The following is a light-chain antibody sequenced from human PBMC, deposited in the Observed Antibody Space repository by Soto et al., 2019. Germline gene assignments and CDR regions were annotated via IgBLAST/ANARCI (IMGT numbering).Light chain of an antibody. J-gene: IGLJ1*01. CDR2: GNT. Sequence: QSVLTQPPSMSGAPGQRVTISCTGSSSNIAAGYDVHWYQQPPGAVPELLIYGNTNRPSGVPDRFSGSKSGTLASLAITGLQAEGEADYYCQSYDSSLNGYVFGTGTKVTGL. V-gene: IGLV1-40*01. CDR3: QSYDSSLNGYV. CDR1: SSNIAAGYD.